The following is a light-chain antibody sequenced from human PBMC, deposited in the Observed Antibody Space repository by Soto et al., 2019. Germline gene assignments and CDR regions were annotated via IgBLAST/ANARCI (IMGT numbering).Light chain of an antibody. J-gene: IGKJ1*01. Sequence: DIEMTQSPSSLSASVGDRVTITCRASQGISNYLAWYQQKPGKVPKLLIYAASTLQSGVPSRFSGSGSGTDLTLTISSLQPEDVANYYCQQYYRYPPWTFGQGTKVHI. V-gene: IGKV1-27*01. CDR3: QQYYRYPPWT. CDR2: AAS. CDR1: QGISNY.